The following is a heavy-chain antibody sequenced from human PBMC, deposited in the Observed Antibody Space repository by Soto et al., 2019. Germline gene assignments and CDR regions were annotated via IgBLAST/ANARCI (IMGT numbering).Heavy chain of an antibody. CDR3: ASTTVTSNWFDP. V-gene: IGHV3-48*03. J-gene: IGHJ5*02. CDR2: ISSSGSTI. CDR1: GFTFSSYE. Sequence: VGSLRLSCAASGFTFSSYEMNWVRQAPGKGLEWVSYISSSGSTIYYADSVKGRFTISRDNAKNSLYLQMNSLRAEDTAVYYCASTTVTSNWFDPWGQGTLVTVSS. D-gene: IGHD4-17*01.